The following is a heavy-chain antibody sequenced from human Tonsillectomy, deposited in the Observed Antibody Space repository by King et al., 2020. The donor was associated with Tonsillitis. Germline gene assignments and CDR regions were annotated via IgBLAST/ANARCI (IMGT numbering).Heavy chain of an antibody. V-gene: IGHV3-20*04. D-gene: IGHD3-16*02. J-gene: IGHJ3*02. CDR3: ARVLRDDYVWGTYRIDAFDI. CDR1: GFTFDDYG. Sequence: QLVQSGGSVVRPGGSLRLSCAASGFTFDDYGMRWVRQAPGKGLEWVSGINWNGGSTGYADSVKGRFTISRDNAKNSLYLQMNSLRAEDTALYYCARVLRDDYVWGTYRIDAFDIWGQGTMVTVSS. CDR2: INWNGGST.